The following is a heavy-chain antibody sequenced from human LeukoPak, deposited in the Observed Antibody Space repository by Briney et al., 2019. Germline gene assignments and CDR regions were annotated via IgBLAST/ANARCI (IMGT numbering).Heavy chain of an antibody. V-gene: IGHV4-39*07. Sequence: SETLSLTCTVSGGSINSGPYYWAWIRQTPDQGLEWTGTVYHDGSTKYNPSLKGRVSLSVDTSKNQFSLKLSSVTAADTAVYYCARVLLVWFGELSHFDYWGQGTLVTVSS. CDR1: GGSINSGPYY. CDR3: ARVLLVWFGELSHFDY. CDR2: VYHDGST. J-gene: IGHJ4*02. D-gene: IGHD3-10*01.